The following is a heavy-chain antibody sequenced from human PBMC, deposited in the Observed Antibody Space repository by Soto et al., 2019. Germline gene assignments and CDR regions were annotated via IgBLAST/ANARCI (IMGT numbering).Heavy chain of an antibody. V-gene: IGHV1-8*01. J-gene: IGHJ5*02. CDR1: GYTFTSYD. Sequence: QVQLVQSGAEVKKPGASVKVSCKASGYTFTSYDINWVRQATGQGLEWMGWMNPNSGNTGYAQKFQGRVTMTRNTSISTAYMELSSLRYEDTAVYYCARGEGVGYCSGGSCYRWFDPWGQGTLVTVSS. CDR3: ARGEGVGYCSGGSCYRWFDP. CDR2: MNPNSGNT. D-gene: IGHD2-15*01.